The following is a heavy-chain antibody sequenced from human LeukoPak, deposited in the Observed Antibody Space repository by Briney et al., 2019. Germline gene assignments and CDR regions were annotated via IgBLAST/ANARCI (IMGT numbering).Heavy chain of an antibody. CDR2: VYPGDSDT. V-gene: IGHV5-51*01. D-gene: IGHD3-22*01. J-gene: IGHJ4*02. Sequence: GESLQISCQSSGYSFSSYWIAWVRQLPGKAPEWMGIVYPGDSDTRYSPSFQGRVTFSADKSISTAFLQWSSLKASDTAMYFCARHWPDSSSPLDYWGQGTLVTVSS. CDR3: ARHWPDSSSPLDY. CDR1: GYSFSSYW.